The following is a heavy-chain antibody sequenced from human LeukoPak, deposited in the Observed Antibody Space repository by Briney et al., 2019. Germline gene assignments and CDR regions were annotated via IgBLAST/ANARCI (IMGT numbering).Heavy chain of an antibody. CDR1: GFTFSSYG. V-gene: IGHV3-30*02. J-gene: IGHJ4*02. D-gene: IGHD6-13*01. CDR3: AKSKSPKSSPNRSIAAGLRFDY. Sequence: GGSLRLSCAASGFTFSSYGMHWVRQAPGKGLEWVAFIRYDGSNKYYADSVKGRFTISRDNSKNTLYLQMNSLRAEDTAVYYCAKSKSPKSSPNRSIAAGLRFDYWGQGTLVTVSS. CDR2: IRYDGSNK.